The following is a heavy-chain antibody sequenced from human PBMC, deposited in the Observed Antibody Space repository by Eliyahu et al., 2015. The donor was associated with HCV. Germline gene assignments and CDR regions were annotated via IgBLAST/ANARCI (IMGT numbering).Heavy chain of an antibody. J-gene: IGHJ4*02. Sequence: EVQLLESGGGLVQPGGSLRLSCAASGLRLSGYVVNWVRQAPGRGLEWVSTIGGRGDDTFYGESVKGRFIISRDDSKDTVYLQMTGLRAEDTARYYCARDEPFLAPGYWGQGTQVTVSS. D-gene: IGHD1-14*01. V-gene: IGHV3-23*01. CDR2: IGGRGDDT. CDR1: GLRLSGYV. CDR3: ARDEPFLAPGY.